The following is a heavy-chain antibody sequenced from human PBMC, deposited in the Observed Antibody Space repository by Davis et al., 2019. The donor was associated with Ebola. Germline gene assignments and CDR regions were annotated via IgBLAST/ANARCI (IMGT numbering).Heavy chain of an antibody. Sequence: GESLKISCAASGFTFSSYGMHWVRQAPGKGLEWVAVIWYDGSNKYYADSVKGRFTISRDNSKNTLYLQMNSLRAEDTAVYYCARDLNYYDSSGYPFDYWGQGTLVTVSS. CDR3: ARDLNYYDSSGYPFDY. CDR1: GFTFSSYG. V-gene: IGHV3-33*01. J-gene: IGHJ4*02. CDR2: IWYDGSNK. D-gene: IGHD3-22*01.